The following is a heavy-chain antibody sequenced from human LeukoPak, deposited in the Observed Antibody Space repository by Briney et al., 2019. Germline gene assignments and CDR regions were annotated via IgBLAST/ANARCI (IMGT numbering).Heavy chain of an antibody. Sequence: GGSLRLSCAASGFTFSNAWMSWVRQAPGKGLEWVGRIKSKSDGGTTDYAAPAKGRFTISRDNAKNSVYLQMNSLRPDDTAVYYCARDPAPYYYMDVWGKGTTVTVSS. V-gene: IGHV3-15*01. CDR3: ARDPAPYYYMDV. J-gene: IGHJ6*03. CDR1: GFTFSNAW. CDR2: IKSKSDGGTT.